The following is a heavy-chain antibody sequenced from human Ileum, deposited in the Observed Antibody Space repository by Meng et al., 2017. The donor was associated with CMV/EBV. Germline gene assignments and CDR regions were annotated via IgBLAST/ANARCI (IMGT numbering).Heavy chain of an antibody. J-gene: IGHJ4*02. CDR2: ITPFIGLP. Sequence: SVKVSCKASGGTFNSYTISWVRQAPGQGLEWMGGITPFIGLPDYAQSFQGRVSISTTESKSTVYLQLSSLRSGDTAVYYCVREAWTPHAGRLYYFDFWGPGTLVTVSS. CDR1: GGTFNSYT. D-gene: IGHD6-25*01. V-gene: IGHV1-69*16. CDR3: VREAWTPHAGRLYYFDF.